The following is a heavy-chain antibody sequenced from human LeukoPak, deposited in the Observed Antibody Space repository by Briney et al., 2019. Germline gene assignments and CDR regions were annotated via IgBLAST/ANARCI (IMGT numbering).Heavy chain of an antibody. D-gene: IGHD3-3*01. CDR2: IYSSGST. V-gene: IGHV4-4*07. CDR1: GGSISSYY. J-gene: IGHJ4*02. CDR3: ARDGVVTMELDY. Sequence: SETLSLTCTVSGGSISSYYWSWIRQPAGKGLEWIGRIYSSGSTTYNPSLKSRVTMSVDTSKNQFSLKVTFVTAADTAVYYCARDGVVTMELDYWGQGTLVTVSS.